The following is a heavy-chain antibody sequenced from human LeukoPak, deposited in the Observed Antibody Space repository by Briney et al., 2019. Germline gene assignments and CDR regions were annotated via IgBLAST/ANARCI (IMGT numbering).Heavy chain of an antibody. V-gene: IGHV3-66*02. CDR3: ARNYQLLYSRSYYYYYYMDV. CDR1: GFTVSSNY. J-gene: IGHJ6*03. Sequence: GGSLRLSCAASGFTVSSNYMSWVRQAPGKGLEWVSVIYSGGSTYYADSGKGRFTISRDNSKNTLYLQMNSLRAEDTAVYYCARNYQLLYSRSYYYYYYMDVWGKGTTVTVSS. CDR2: IYSGGST. D-gene: IGHD2-2*02.